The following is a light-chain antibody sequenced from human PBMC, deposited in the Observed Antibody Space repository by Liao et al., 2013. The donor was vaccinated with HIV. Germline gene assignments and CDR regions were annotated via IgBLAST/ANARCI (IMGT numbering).Light chain of an antibody. CDR1: DIGDKS. Sequence: SYVLTQPPSVSVAPGETASLTCGGNDIGDKSVHWYQQKPGQAPVLVIYQDTKRPSGIPARFSGSNSGNTATLTISGTQAMDEADYYCQAWDSSSWVFGGGTTLTVL. J-gene: IGLJ3*02. V-gene: IGLV3-21*01. CDR3: QAWDSSSWV. CDR2: QDT.